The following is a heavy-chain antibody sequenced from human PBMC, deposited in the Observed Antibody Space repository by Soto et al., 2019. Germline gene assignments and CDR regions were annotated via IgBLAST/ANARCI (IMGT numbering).Heavy chain of an antibody. Sequence: SETLSLTCAVSGGSISSGGYSWSWIRQPPGKGLEWIGYIYHSGSTYYNPSLKSRVTISVDRSKNQFSLKLSSVTAADTAVYYCARKPSWTAAGTGYYYYYGMDVWGQGTTVTVSS. CDR1: GGSISSGGYS. CDR2: IYHSGST. J-gene: IGHJ6*02. D-gene: IGHD6-13*01. CDR3: ARKPSWTAAGTGYYYYYGMDV. V-gene: IGHV4-30-2*01.